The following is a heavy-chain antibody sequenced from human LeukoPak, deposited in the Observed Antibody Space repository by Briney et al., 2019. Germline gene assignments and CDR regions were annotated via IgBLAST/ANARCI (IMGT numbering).Heavy chain of an antibody. Sequence: GGSLRLSCAASGFTFSSYLMHWARQAPGKGLVWASHINSDGSSTSYADSVKGRFTISRDNAKNTVYLQMNSLRVEDTAVYYCARDRQYDMDVWGQGTTVTVSS. CDR2: INSDGSST. CDR3: ARDRQYDMDV. V-gene: IGHV3-74*01. J-gene: IGHJ6*02. CDR1: GFTFSSYL.